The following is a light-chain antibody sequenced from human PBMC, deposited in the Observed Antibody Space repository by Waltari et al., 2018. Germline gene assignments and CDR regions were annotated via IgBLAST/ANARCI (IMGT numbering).Light chain of an antibody. CDR1: SDSIASNS. CDR3: QSYDSDEGVV. CDR2: EDN. Sequence: SLLTQPHSVSESPGKTVTISCTRTSDSIASNSVQWYQQRPGSAPTTLIFEDNQRPSGVPDRFSGSIDSSSNSASLTISGLKTEDEALYYCQSYDSDEGVVFGGGTKLTVL. V-gene: IGLV6-57*03. J-gene: IGLJ2*01.